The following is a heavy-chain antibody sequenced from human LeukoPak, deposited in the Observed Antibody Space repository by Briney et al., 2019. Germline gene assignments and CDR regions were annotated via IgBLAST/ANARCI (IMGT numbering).Heavy chain of an antibody. CDR3: ARDGTAAGLYFDL. Sequence: PGGSLRLSCAVSGFTFSDYWMNWVRQAPGKGLEWVASISQNGGEKSYVDSVKGRFTIYRDNPKNSLYLQMSSLRAEDTAVYYCARDGTAAGLYFDLWGQGTLVTVSS. J-gene: IGHJ4*01. CDR1: GFTFSDYW. V-gene: IGHV3-7*01. CDR2: ISQNGGEK. D-gene: IGHD6-13*01.